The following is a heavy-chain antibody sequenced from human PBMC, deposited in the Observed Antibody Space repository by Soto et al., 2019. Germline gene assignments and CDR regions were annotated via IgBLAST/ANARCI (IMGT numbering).Heavy chain of an antibody. V-gene: IGHV3-23*01. Sequence: EVQLLESGGGLVQPGGSLRLSCAASGFTLSIYAMRWVRQAPGKGLEWVSAISGSGGSTYYADSVKGRFTISRDNSKNTLYLQMNSLRAEDTAVYYCAKGHQGYCSGGSCYSAFYWGQGTLVTVSS. D-gene: IGHD2-15*01. CDR1: GFTLSIYA. CDR3: AKGHQGYCSGGSCYSAFY. CDR2: ISGSGGST. J-gene: IGHJ4*02.